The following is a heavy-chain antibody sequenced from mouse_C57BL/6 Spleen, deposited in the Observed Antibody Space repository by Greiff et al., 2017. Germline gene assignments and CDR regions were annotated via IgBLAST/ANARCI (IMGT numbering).Heavy chain of an antibody. D-gene: IGHD4-1*01. CDR3: ARNWDGDAMDY. V-gene: IGHV1-64*01. CDR1: GYTFTSYW. CDR2: IHPNSGST. J-gene: IGHJ4*01. Sequence: QVQLQQPGAELVKPGASVKLSCKASGYTFTSYWMHWVKQRPGQGLEWIGMIHPNSGSTNYNEKFKSKATLTVDKSSSTAYMQLSSLTSEDSAVYYCARNWDGDAMDYWGQGTSGTVSS.